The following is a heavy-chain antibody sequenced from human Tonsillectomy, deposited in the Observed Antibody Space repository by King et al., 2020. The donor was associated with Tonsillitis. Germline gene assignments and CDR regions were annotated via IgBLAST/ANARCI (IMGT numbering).Heavy chain of an antibody. CDR1: GFTFSSYW. Sequence: VQLVESGGGLVQPGGSLRLSCAASGFTFSSYWMHWVRQAPGKGLVWVSRINSDGRSTSYADSVKGRFTISRDNAKNTLYLQMNRLRAEDTAVYYCARTSGYGGMDVWGQGTTVTVSS. CDR2: INSDGRST. V-gene: IGHV3-74*01. J-gene: IGHJ6*02. D-gene: IGHD5-12*01. CDR3: ARTSGYGGMDV.